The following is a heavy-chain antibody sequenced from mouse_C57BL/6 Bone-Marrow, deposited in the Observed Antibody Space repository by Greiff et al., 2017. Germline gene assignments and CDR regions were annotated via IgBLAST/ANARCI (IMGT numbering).Heavy chain of an antibody. CDR2: IYIGNGYT. CDR3: ARGMIYYGYDGRFAY. J-gene: IGHJ3*01. Sequence: VQLQQSGAELVRPGSSVKMSCKTSGYTFTGYGINWVKQRPGQGLEWIGYIYIGNGYTEYNEKFKGKATLTSDTSSSTAYMQLSSLTSEDSAIYVCARGMIYYGYDGRFAYWGQGTLVTVSA. CDR1: GYTFTGYG. V-gene: IGHV1-58*01. D-gene: IGHD2-2*01.